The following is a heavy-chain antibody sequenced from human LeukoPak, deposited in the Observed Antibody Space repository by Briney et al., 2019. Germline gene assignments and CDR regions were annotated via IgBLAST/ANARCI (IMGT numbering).Heavy chain of an antibody. CDR3: AKEEIPNDY. J-gene: IGHJ4*02. V-gene: IGHV3-23*01. CDR1: GFTFSTSA. CDR2: ISISGGTT. Sequence: PGGSLRLSCVVSGFTFSTSAMTWVRQAPGKGLEWVSGISISGGTTYYADSVEGRFTISRDNSKNTLYLQMNSLRAEDTAVYYCAKEEIPNDYWGQGTLVTVSS. D-gene: IGHD2-2*02.